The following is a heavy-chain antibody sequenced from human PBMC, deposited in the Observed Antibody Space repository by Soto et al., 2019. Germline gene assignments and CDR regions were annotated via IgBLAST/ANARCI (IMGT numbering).Heavy chain of an antibody. Sequence: QVQLQESGPGLVKPSQTLSLTCTVSGGSISSGGYYWSWIRQHPGKGLEWIGYIYYSGSTYYNPSLRGRGIISVDPSKNQSSLKLSSVSAVSAAVYYCGKALLDAAYWGEGSLVTVSS. V-gene: IGHV4-31*03. CDR3: GKALLDAAY. D-gene: IGHD1-26*01. J-gene: IGHJ4*02. CDR1: GGSISSGGYY. CDR2: IYYSGST.